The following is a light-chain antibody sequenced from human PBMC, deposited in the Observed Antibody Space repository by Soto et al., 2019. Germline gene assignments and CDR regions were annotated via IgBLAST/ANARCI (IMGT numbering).Light chain of an antibody. J-gene: IGKJ4*01. Sequence: DIQMTQSPSSLSASVGDRVTITCQASQDISNYLNWYQQKPGKAPKLLIYDASNLETGVTSRFSGSGSGTYFTFTISSLQPDDIATYYCQQYYNLLTFGGGSKVEIK. CDR2: DAS. CDR1: QDISNY. V-gene: IGKV1-33*01. CDR3: QQYYNLLT.